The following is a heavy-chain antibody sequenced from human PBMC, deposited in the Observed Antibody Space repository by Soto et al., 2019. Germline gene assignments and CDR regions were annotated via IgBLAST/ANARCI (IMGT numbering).Heavy chain of an antibody. CDR1: GYTFTSYA. Sequence: QVQLVQSGAEEKKPGASVKVSCKASGYTFTSYAIHWVRQAPGQRLEWMGWINAGNGNTKYSQKFQGRVTITSDTSASTAYMDLSSLRSEDTAVYYCACSRIQLEPYGMDVWGQGTTVTVSS. D-gene: IGHD1-1*01. CDR3: ACSRIQLEPYGMDV. J-gene: IGHJ6*02. CDR2: INAGNGNT. V-gene: IGHV1-3*05.